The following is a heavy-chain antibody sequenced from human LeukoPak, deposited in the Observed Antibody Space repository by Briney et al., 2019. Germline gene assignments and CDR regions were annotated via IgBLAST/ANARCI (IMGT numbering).Heavy chain of an antibody. Sequence: SETLSLTCTVSGGSISSSSYYWGWIRQPPGKGLEWIGSIYYSGSTYYNPSLKSRVTISVDTSKNQFSLKLSSVTAADTAVYYCARDRKYYDFWSGYYTGLYYYMDVWGKGTTVTVSS. V-gene: IGHV4-39*02. CDR3: ARDRKYYDFWSGYYTGLYYYMDV. D-gene: IGHD3-3*01. CDR2: IYYSGST. CDR1: GGSISSSSYY. J-gene: IGHJ6*03.